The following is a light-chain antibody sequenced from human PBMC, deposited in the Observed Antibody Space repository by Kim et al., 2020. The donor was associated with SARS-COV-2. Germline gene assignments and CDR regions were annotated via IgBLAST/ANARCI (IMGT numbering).Light chain of an antibody. CDR1: QDISNY. J-gene: IGKJ2*01. Sequence: SASVGDRVTITCRASQDISNYLAWYQQKPGKAPKRLIYDASNLESGVPSRFSGSGSGTEFTFTISSLQPEDIATYYCQQYNNLPRTFGQGTKLEI. V-gene: IGKV1-33*01. CDR2: DAS. CDR3: QQYNNLPRT.